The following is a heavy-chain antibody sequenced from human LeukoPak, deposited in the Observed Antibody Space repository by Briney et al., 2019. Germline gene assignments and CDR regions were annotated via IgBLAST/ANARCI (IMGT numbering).Heavy chain of an antibody. CDR2: ISSSSAYI. CDR1: GFTFSTYS. CDR3: ARDWNYYYMDV. J-gene: IGHJ6*03. D-gene: IGHD1-1*01. V-gene: IGHV3-21*01. Sequence: GGSLRLSCTASGFTFSTYSMNWVRQAPGKGLEWVSSISSSSAYIYSADSVKGRFIISGDNAENSLYLQLNSLRAEDTAVYYCARDWNYYYMDVWGKGTTVTVSS.